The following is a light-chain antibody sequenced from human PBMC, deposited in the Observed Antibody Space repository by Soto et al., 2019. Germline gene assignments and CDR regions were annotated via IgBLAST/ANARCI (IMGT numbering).Light chain of an antibody. V-gene: IGKV1-8*01. CDR2: AAS. CDR1: QGISSY. Sequence: AIRMTQSPSSFSASTGDRVTITCRASQGISSYLAWYQQKPGKAPKLLIYAASTLQSGVPSRFSGSGSGTDFTLTISCLQSEDCATYYCQQYYSYLALTFGGGTKVEIK. J-gene: IGKJ4*01. CDR3: QQYYSYLALT.